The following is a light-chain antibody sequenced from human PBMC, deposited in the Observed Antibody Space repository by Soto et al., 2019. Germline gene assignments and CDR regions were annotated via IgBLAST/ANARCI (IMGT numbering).Light chain of an antibody. V-gene: IGLV1-40*01. CDR2: GNS. Sequence: QSVLTQPPSVSGAPGQRVTISCTGSSSNIGAGYDVHWYQQLPGTAPKLLIYGNSNRPSGVPDRFSGSKSGTSASLAITGLQAEDEADYYCQSYDSSLRANVFGNGTKLTVL. CDR1: SSNIGAGYD. J-gene: IGLJ1*01. CDR3: QSYDSSLRANV.